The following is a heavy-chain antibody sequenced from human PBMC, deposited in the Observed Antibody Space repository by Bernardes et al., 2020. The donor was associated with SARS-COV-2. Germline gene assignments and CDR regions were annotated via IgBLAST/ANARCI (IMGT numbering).Heavy chain of an antibody. Sequence: GGSLRLSCAASGFTFSSYWMSWVRQAPGKGLEWVANIKQDGSEKYYVDSVKGRFTISRDNAKNSLYLQMNSLRAEDTAVYYCAREAPIVVVPAAIPLSQVDYWGQGTLVTVSS. J-gene: IGHJ4*02. CDR1: GFTFSSYW. D-gene: IGHD2-2*02. CDR3: AREAPIVVVPAAIPLSQVDY. CDR2: IKQDGSEK. V-gene: IGHV3-7*05.